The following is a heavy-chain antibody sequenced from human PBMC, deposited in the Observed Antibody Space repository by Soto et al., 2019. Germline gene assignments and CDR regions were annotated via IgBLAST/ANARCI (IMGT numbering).Heavy chain of an antibody. J-gene: IGHJ6*03. CDR3: ARDRRELRVYYYYYYMDV. Sequence: SQTLSLTCAISGDSVSSNSAAWNWIRQSPSRGLEWLGRTYYRSKWYNDYAVSVKSRITINPDTSKNQFSLQLNSVTPEDTAVYYCARDRRELRVYYYYYYMDVWGKGTTVTVSS. CDR2: TYYRSKWYN. V-gene: IGHV6-1*01. CDR1: GDSVSSNSAA. D-gene: IGHD1-7*01.